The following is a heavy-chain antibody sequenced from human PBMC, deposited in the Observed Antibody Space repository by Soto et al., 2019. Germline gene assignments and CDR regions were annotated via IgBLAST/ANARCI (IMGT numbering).Heavy chain of an antibody. CDR3: AGGGGSLGLVPPRRGYYYYGMDV. D-gene: IGHD3-10*01. CDR1: GGTFSSYV. CDR2: IIPIFGTA. Sequence: SVKVSCEASGGTFSSYVFSWVRQAPGQGLEEMGGIIPIFGTANFAQKFQGRVTITADKSTSTVFMELSSLKSDDTAVYSCAGGGGSLGLVPPRRGYYYYGMDVWGQGTTVTVS. V-gene: IGHV1-69*06. J-gene: IGHJ6*02.